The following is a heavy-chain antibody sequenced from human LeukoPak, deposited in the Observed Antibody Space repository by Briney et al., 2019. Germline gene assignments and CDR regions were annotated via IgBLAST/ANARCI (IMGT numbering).Heavy chain of an antibody. J-gene: IGHJ3*02. CDR3: ARADIPAATPGDAFDI. CDR1: GFTFSSYW. D-gene: IGHD2-2*01. Sequence: GGSLRLSCAASGFTFSSYWMSWVRQAPGKGLEWVANIKQDGSEKYYVDSVKGRFTISRDNAKNSLYLQMNSLRAEDTAVYYCARADIPAATPGDAFDIWGQGTMVTVSS. V-gene: IGHV3-7*01. CDR2: IKQDGSEK.